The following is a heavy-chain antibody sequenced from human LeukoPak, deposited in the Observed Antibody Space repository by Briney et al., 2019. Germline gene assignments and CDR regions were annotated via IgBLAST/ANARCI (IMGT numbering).Heavy chain of an antibody. D-gene: IGHD3-22*01. CDR3: ARAYKGGAGRTMIVVLDY. V-gene: IGHV4-39*07. CDR1: GFSISSSSYY. J-gene: IGHJ4*02. Sequence: PSETLSLSCTVSGFSISSSSYYWDWIRQPRGKGLEWIGSISYSGSTFYNPSLKSRVTISVDTSKNQFSLKLSSVTAADTAVYYCARAYKGGAGRTMIVVLDYWGQGTLVTVSS. CDR2: ISYSGST.